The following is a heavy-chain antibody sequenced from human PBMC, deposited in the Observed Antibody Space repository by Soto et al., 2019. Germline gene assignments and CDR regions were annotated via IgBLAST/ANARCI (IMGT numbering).Heavy chain of an antibody. D-gene: IGHD2-8*01. J-gene: IGHJ4*02. CDR2: ISRDGSSI. Sequence: QVHLVESGGGVVQPGGSLRLFCAASGFSFSRYAMHWVRQAPGEGLEWVAVISRDGSSIYYGDSVKGRFTVSRDNSNNTLFLSMTSLRPDDTAVFYCARSRNGAVPDSINFWGQGTLVTVSS. CDR3: ARSRNGAVPDSINF. V-gene: IGHV3-30-3*01. CDR1: GFSFSRYA.